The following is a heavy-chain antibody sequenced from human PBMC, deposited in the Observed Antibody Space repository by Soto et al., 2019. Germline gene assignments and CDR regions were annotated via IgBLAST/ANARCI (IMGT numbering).Heavy chain of an antibody. Sequence: PGGSLRLSCAASGFTFSSYGMHWVRQAPGKGLEWVAVIWYDGSNKYYADSVKGRFTISRDNSKNTLYLQMNSLRAEDTAVYYCARSMVRGVIPFHPWSQGTLVTVSS. CDR1: GFTFSSYG. D-gene: IGHD3-10*01. J-gene: IGHJ5*02. CDR3: ARSMVRGVIPFHP. V-gene: IGHV3-33*01. CDR2: IWYDGSNK.